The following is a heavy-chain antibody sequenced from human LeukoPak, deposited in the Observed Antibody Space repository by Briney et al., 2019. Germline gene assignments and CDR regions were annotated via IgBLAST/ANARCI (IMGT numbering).Heavy chain of an antibody. CDR3: AREYSSGWYGDIDY. D-gene: IGHD6-19*01. CDR1: GFTFSSYA. Sequence: GSLRLSCAASGFTFSSYAMHWVRQAPGKGLEWVAVIWYDGSNKYYADSVKGRFTISRDNSKNTLYLQMNSLRAEDTAVYYCAREYSSGWYGDIDYWGQGTLVTVSS. CDR2: IWYDGSNK. V-gene: IGHV3-33*08. J-gene: IGHJ4*02.